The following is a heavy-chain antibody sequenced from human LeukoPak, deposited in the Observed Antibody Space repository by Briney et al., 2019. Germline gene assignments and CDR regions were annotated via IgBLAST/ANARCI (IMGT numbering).Heavy chain of an antibody. Sequence: GGSLRLSCAASGFTFSSYWMHWVRQAPGKGLVWVSHINTDGSSTTYGDSAKGRFTVSRDNAKNTLFLQMNSLRVEDTAVYYCARGTAATAGIDYWGQGTLVTASS. CDR1: GFTFSSYW. J-gene: IGHJ4*02. CDR3: ARGTAATAGIDY. V-gene: IGHV3-74*01. CDR2: INTDGSST. D-gene: IGHD6-13*01.